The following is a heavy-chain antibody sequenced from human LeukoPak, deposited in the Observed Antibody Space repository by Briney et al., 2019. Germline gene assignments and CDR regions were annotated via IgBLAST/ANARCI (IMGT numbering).Heavy chain of an antibody. V-gene: IGHV4-59*01. CDR2: IYYTGST. CDR1: GGSISSYY. J-gene: IGHJ6*03. CDR3: ARAGNDFWSGYYYYYMDV. Sequence: PSETLSLTCTISGGSISSYYWSWIRQPPGKGLEWIGYIYYTGSTNHNPSLKSRVTISVDTSKNQFSLKLSSVTAADTAVYYCARAGNDFWSGYYYYYMDVWGKGTTVTVSS. D-gene: IGHD3-3*01.